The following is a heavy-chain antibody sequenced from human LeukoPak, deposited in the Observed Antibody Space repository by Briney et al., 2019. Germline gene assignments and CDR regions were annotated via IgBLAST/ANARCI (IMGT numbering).Heavy chain of an antibody. J-gene: IGHJ5*02. Sequence: GGSLRLSCAASGFIYSHYGMHWVRQAPGKGLEWVAFIRYDANSKYYADSVKGRFTISRDNSKDTLYLQMTSLRIEDTAVYYCTKGDDYGANTRLPKYNWFDPWGQGTLVTVSS. CDR2: IRYDANSK. CDR3: TKGDDYGANTRLPKYNWFDP. V-gene: IGHV3-30*02. D-gene: IGHD4-23*01. CDR1: GFIYSHYG.